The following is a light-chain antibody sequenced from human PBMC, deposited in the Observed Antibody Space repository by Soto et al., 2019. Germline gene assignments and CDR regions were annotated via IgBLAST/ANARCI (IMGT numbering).Light chain of an antibody. CDR2: RND. Sequence: QSVLTQPPSASGTPGQRVTLSCSGSSSNNGSNYVYWYQQLPGTAPKLLIYRNDQRPSGVPDRFSGSKSGTSASLAISGLRSDDEADYYCAAWDDSLSGVVFGGGTKVTVL. CDR1: SSNNGSNY. CDR3: AAWDDSLSGVV. V-gene: IGLV1-47*01. J-gene: IGLJ3*02.